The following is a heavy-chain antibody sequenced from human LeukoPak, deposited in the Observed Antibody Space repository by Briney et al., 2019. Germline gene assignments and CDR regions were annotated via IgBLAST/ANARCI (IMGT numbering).Heavy chain of an antibody. D-gene: IGHD6-13*01. CDR3: ATQGRGYSSSWWYAFDI. CDR2: IIPIFGTA. Sequence: SVKVSCKAPGGTFSSDAISWVRQAPGQGLEWMGGIIPIFGTANYAQKFQGRVTITADESTSTAYMELSSLRSEDTAVYYCATQGRGYSSSWWYAFDIWGQGTMVTVSS. CDR1: GGTFSSDA. V-gene: IGHV1-69*13. J-gene: IGHJ3*02.